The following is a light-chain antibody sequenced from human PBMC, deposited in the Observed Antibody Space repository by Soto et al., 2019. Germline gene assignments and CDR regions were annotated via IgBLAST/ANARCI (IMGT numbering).Light chain of an antibody. CDR1: YSNIGSNT. V-gene: IGLV1-44*01. J-gene: IGLJ2*01. Sequence: QSVLTQPPSVSATPGQRVTISCSGTYSNIGSNTVAWYQRLPGTAPKLLIYSNNERPSGVPDRFSGSKSGSSASLAISGLQSEYEADYYWAAWDDSLNSPRMLFGGGTKLTVL. CDR2: SNN. CDR3: AAWDDSLNSPRML.